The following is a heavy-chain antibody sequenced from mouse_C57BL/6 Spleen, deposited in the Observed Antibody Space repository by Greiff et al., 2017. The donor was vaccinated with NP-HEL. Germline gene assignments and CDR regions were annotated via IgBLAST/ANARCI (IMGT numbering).Heavy chain of an antibody. CDR2: ISGGGGNT. V-gene: IGHV5-9*01. J-gene: IGHJ3*01. CDR1: GFTFSSYT. Sequence: EVKLMESGGGLVKPGGSLKLSCAASGFTFSSYTMSWVRQTPEKRLEWVATISGGGGNTNYPDSVKGRFTISRDNAKNTLYLQMSSLRSEDTALYYCARALSNWFAYWGQGTLVTVSA. CDR3: ARALSNWFAY. D-gene: IGHD2-5*01.